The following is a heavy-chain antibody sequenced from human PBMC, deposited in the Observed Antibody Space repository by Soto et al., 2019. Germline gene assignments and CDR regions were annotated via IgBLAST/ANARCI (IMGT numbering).Heavy chain of an antibody. J-gene: IGHJ6*02. Sequence: QVQLVESGGGVVQPGRSLRLSCAASGFTFSSYAMHWVRQAPGKGLEWVAVISSDGSDKYYADSVKGRFAISRDNSKNTLYVPLNRMRAEDTALYYCARDRQYGAGFIDVWGQGTTVTVSS. CDR2: ISSDGSDK. CDR3: ARDRQYGAGFIDV. CDR1: GFTFSSYA. D-gene: IGHD3-10*01. V-gene: IGHV3-30*09.